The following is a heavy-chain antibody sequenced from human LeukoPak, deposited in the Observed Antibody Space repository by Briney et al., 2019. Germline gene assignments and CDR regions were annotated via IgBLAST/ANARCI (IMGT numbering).Heavy chain of an antibody. CDR2: IYTSGST. V-gene: IGHV4-4*07. Sequence: SETLSLTCTVSGGSISSYYWSWIRQPAGKGLEWIGRIYTSGSTNYNPSLKSRVTMSVDTSKSQFSLKLSSVTAADTAVYYCARDIVVVPANIAYNWFDPWGQGTLVTVSS. J-gene: IGHJ5*02. CDR3: ARDIVVVPANIAYNWFDP. CDR1: GGSISSYY. D-gene: IGHD2-2*01.